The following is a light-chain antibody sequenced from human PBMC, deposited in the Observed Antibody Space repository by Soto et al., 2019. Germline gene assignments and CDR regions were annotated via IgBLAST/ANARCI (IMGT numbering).Light chain of an antibody. CDR3: MQALQTPCT. V-gene: IGKV2-28*01. Sequence: DVVMTQSPLSLPVTPGEPASISCRSSQSLLQSNGYNYLDWYLQKPGQPPQLLIYLGSNRASGVPDRFSGSGSGTDFTLKISRVEAEDVGVYYCMQALQTPCTFGQGTKLEIK. J-gene: IGKJ2*02. CDR1: QSLLQSNGYNY. CDR2: LGS.